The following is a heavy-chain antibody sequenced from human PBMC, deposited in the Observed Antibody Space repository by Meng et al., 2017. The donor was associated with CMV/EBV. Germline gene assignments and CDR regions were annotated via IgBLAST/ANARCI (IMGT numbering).Heavy chain of an antibody. CDR3: AREMPIAAAGCFDY. CDR2: IYTRGST. V-gene: IGHV4-4*07. Sequence: VQLRESVPGRVRPSEALSHTCTVSGGSISSYYWSWIRQHAGKGLEWIGRIYTRGSTNYNPSLKRRVTMSVDTSKNQFSLKLSSVTAADTAVYSCAREMPIAAAGCFDYWGQGTLVTVSS. J-gene: IGHJ4*02. D-gene: IGHD6-13*01. CDR1: GGSISSYY.